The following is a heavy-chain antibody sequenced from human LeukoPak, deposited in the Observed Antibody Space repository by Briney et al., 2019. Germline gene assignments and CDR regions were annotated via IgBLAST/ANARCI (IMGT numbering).Heavy chain of an antibody. CDR1: GYTFNGYY. V-gene: IGHV1-2*02. CDR2: INPNSGGT. CDR3: ARGTYYYDSSGYKYFQH. Sequence: GASVKVSCKASGYTFNGYYMHWVRQAPGQGLEWMGWINPNSGGTNYAQKFQSRVTMTRDTSISTAYMELSRLRSDDTAVYYCARGTYYYDSSGYKYFQHWGQGTLVTVSS. J-gene: IGHJ1*01. D-gene: IGHD3-22*01.